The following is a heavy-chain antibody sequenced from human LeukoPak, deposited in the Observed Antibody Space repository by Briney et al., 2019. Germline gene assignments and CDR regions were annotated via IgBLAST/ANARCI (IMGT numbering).Heavy chain of an antibody. CDR3: ATSGSQGVVPADIDY. Sequence: GGSLRLSCAASGFTFSSYGMHWVRQAPGKRLERVAVIWYDGSNKYYADSVKGRFTISRDNSKNTLYLQMNSLRAEDTAVYYCATSGSQGVVPADIDYWGQGTLVTVSS. CDR2: IWYDGSNK. J-gene: IGHJ4*02. V-gene: IGHV3-33*01. CDR1: GFTFSSYG. D-gene: IGHD2-2*01.